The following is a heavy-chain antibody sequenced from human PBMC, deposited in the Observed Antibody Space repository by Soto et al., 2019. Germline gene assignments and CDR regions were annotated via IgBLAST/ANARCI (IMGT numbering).Heavy chain of an antibody. D-gene: IGHD3-10*01. J-gene: IGHJ5*02. CDR3: AEDAVPYNGEWDWFDL. Sequence: GSLRLSCAASGFTFKNYAMPWVRQAPGKGMEWVSSIGGSGSGAHYADSVKGRFTVSRDDSKNTLYLQMSGLRVDDTALYYCAEDAVPYNGEWDWFDLWGQGTLVTVSS. V-gene: IGHV3-23*01. CDR2: IGGSGSGA. CDR1: GFTFKNYA.